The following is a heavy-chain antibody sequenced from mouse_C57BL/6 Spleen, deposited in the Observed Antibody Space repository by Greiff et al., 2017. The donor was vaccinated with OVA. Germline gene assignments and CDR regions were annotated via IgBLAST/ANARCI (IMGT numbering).Heavy chain of an antibody. CDR1: GYSFTSYY. J-gene: IGHJ4*01. CDR3: ASGYYGNYYAMDY. CDR2: IYPGSGNT. D-gene: IGHD2-1*01. V-gene: IGHV1-66*01. Sequence: QVHVKQSGPELVKPGASVKISCKASGYSFTSYYIHWVKQRPGQGLEWIGWIYPGSGNTKYNEKFKGKATLTADTSSSTAYMQLSSLTSEDSAVYYCASGYYGNYYAMDYWGQGTSVTVSS.